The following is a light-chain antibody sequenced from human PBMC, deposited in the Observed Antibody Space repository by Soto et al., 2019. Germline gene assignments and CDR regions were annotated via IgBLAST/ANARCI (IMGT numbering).Light chain of an antibody. CDR2: DAS. Sequence: EIVLTQSPATLSLSPGERATLSCRASQSVSSYLAWYQQKPGQAPRLLIYDASNRATGIPARFSGGGSGTDFPLTISSLEHEDFAVYYCQQRSTRRAFGQGTKLEIK. V-gene: IGKV3-11*01. CDR1: QSVSSY. CDR3: QQRSTRRA. J-gene: IGKJ2*01.